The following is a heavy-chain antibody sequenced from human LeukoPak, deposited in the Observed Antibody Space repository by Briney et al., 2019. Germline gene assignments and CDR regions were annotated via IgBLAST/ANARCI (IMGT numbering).Heavy chain of an antibody. CDR1: GLTFSDYA. V-gene: IGHV3-23*01. CDR2: ISGSAQRT. Sequence: PGGSVKLSCAASGLTFSDYAMSWVRQAPGQGLEWVSGISGSAQRTYYADSVKGRFTISRDNFKRTLYLEMNSLRAEDTAVYYCAKRYIANTGPIDYWGQGTLVTVSS. CDR3: AKRYIANTGPIDY. D-gene: IGHD1-1*01. J-gene: IGHJ4*02.